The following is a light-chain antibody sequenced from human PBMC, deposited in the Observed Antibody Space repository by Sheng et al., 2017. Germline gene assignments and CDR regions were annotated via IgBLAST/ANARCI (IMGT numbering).Light chain of an antibody. V-gene: IGKV1-NL1*01. CDR3: QQYYSAPWT. Sequence: DIQMTQSPSSLSASVGDRVTITCRASQGIINSLAWYQQKPGKAPKLLLYAASTLEGGVPFRFGGSGSGTDYTLTISSLQPEDFATYFCQQYYSAPWTFGQGTKVEIK. CDR2: AAS. J-gene: IGKJ1*01. CDR1: QGIINS.